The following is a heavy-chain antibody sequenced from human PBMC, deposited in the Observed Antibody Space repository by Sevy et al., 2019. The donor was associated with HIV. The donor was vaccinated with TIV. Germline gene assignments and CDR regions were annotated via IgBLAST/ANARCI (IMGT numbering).Heavy chain of an antibody. CDR1: GFTFTLYA. D-gene: IGHD2-21*02. CDR2: ISYSGTNK. V-gene: IGHV3-30-3*01. CDR3: AGVALEYCTDDCYHRFDY. J-gene: IGHJ4*02. Sequence: GGSLRLSCAASGFTFTLYAIHWVRQAPGKGLEWVALISYSGTNKYYADSVKGRFTISRDDSKNTAYLQMNNLRTDETAVYYCAGVALEYCTDDCYHRFDYWGQGTQVTVSS.